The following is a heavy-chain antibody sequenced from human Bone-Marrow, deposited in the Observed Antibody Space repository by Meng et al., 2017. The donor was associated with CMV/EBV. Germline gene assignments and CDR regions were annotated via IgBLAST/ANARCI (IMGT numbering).Heavy chain of an antibody. J-gene: IGHJ5*02. V-gene: IGHV4-34*01. CDR1: GGSFSCYY. CDR2: INHSGNT. CDR3: ATVGLGMNWFDP. Sequence: QWQRQQWCSGLLRPSETPSSTCAVYGGSFSCYYWSWIRQPPGKGLEWIAEINHSGNTNYNPSLKSRVTISVDTSKNQFSLKLSSVTAADTAVYYCATVGLGMNWFDPWGQGTLVTVSS.